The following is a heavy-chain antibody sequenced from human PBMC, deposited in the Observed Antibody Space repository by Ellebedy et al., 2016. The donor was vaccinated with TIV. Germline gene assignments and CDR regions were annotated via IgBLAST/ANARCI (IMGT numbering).Heavy chain of an antibody. CDR1: GFTVSSNY. CDR3: ARDAAGNGGKLDY. CDR2: IYSGGDGGDT. D-gene: IGHD4-23*01. J-gene: IGHJ4*02. Sequence: GESLKISSAASGFTVSSNYMNWVRQAPGKGLEWVSVIYSGGDGGDTYYADSVKGRFTISRDNSKNTLYLQMNSLRAEDTAVYYCARDAAGNGGKLDYWGQGALVTVSS. V-gene: IGHV3-53*01.